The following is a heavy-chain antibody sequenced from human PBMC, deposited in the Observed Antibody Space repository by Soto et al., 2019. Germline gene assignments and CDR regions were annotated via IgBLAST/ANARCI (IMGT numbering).Heavy chain of an antibody. D-gene: IGHD6-19*01. CDR3: ARDRAVAESNYYYYYGMDV. CDR2: INPNSGGT. CDR1: GYTFTGYY. J-gene: IGHJ6*02. V-gene: IGHV1-2*04. Sequence: GASVKVSCKASGYTFTGYYMHWVRQAPGQGLEWMGWINPNSGGTNYAQKFQGWVTMTRDTSISTAYMELSRLRSDDTAVYYCARDRAVAESNYYYYYGMDVWGQGTLVTVSS.